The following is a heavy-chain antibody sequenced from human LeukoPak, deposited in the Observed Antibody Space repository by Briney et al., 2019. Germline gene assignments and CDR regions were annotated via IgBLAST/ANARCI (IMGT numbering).Heavy chain of an antibody. J-gene: IGHJ4*02. CDR2: IYHSGSA. CDR1: GYSISSGYY. V-gene: IGHV4-38-2*02. Sequence: PSETLSLTCTVSGYSISSGYYWGWIRQPPEKGLDWIGSIYHSGSAYYNPSLKSRVTMSVDTSKNQFSLKLSSVTAADTAVYFCARVRGSFYYAEIDYWGQGTLVTVSS. CDR3: ARVRGSFYYAEIDY. D-gene: IGHD3-10*01.